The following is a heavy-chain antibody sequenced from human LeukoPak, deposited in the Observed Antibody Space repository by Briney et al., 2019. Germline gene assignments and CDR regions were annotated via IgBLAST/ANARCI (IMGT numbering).Heavy chain of an antibody. V-gene: IGHV3-7*03. J-gene: IGHJ4*02. D-gene: IGHD3-10*01. Sequence: GGSLRLSCAASGITFSDYWKSWVRQAPGKGLEWVANIKQDGSAKHYVDSVKGRFTISRDNAKNSLYLQMNSLRVEDTAVYYCARDYYGLEGFFDYWGQGTLVTVSS. CDR1: GITFSDYW. CDR3: ARDYYGLEGFFDY. CDR2: IKQDGSAK.